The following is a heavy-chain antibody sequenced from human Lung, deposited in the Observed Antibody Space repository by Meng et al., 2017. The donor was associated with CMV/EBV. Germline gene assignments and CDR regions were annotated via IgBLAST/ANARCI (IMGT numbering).Heavy chain of an antibody. CDR3: ARSAQLWLDHFDY. D-gene: IGHD5-18*01. CDR1: GYTFIGYY. V-gene: IGHV1-2*02. J-gene: IGHJ4*02. Sequence: ASVXVSXKASGYTFIGYYIHWVRQAPGQGLEWMGCINPNSDGTNYAQKFQGRVTMTRDTSISTAYMELNRLRFDDTAVYYCARSAQLWLDHFDYWGQGTLVTVSS. CDR2: INPNSDGT.